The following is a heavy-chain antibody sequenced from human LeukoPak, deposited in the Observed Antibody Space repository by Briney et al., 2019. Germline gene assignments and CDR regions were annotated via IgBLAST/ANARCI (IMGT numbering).Heavy chain of an antibody. CDR3: ARGSYTGFDLYFDS. Sequence: GSLRLSCAASGFTFSTQEMAWVRHAPGKGLEWVSYISKDGRTIYYADSVKGRFTISRDNTRNSLFLRLRSLSADDTAFYYCARGSYTGFDLYFDSWGQGTLVTISS. D-gene: IGHD5-12*01. V-gene: IGHV3-48*03. CDR1: GFTFSTQE. J-gene: IGHJ4*02. CDR2: ISKDGRTI.